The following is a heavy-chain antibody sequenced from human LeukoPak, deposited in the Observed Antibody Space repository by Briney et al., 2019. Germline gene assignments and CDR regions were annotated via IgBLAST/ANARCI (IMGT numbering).Heavy chain of an antibody. CDR3: AKDGRTGQRTTVVHYFDY. CDR2: ISSSGSTI. CDR1: GFTFSSYE. D-gene: IGHD4-23*01. J-gene: IGHJ4*02. V-gene: IGHV3-48*03. Sequence: GGSLRLSCAASGFTFSSYEMNWVRQAPGKGLEWVSYISSSGSTIYYADSVKGRFTISRDNSKNTLYLQMNSLRAEDTAVYYCAKDGRTGQRTTVVHYFDYWGQGTLVTVSS.